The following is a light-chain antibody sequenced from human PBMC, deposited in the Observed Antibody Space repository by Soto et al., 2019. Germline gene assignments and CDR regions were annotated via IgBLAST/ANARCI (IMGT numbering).Light chain of an antibody. CDR2: GAS. CDR3: QQYGSSPPGLT. V-gene: IGKV3-20*01. CDR1: QSVSSSY. J-gene: IGKJ4*01. Sequence: EIVLTQSPGTLSLSPGERATLSCRASQSVSSSYLAWYQQKPGQAPRLLIYGASSRATGIPDRFSGSGSGTDFXXXXXXXEPEDFAVYYCQQYGSSPPGLTFGGGTKVEIK.